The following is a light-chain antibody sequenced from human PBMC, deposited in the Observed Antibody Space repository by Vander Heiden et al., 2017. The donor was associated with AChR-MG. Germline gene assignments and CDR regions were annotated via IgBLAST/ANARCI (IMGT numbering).Light chain of an antibody. CDR3: AAWDDSLNGPV. Sequence: QSVLTQPPSVSEAPRQRVTISCSGSSSNIGNNAGNWYQQLPGKAPKLLIYYDDLLPSGVSDRFSGSKSGNSASLAISGLQSEDEADYYCAAWDDSLNGPVFGGGTKLTVL. J-gene: IGLJ3*02. CDR2: YDD. CDR1: SSNIGNNA. V-gene: IGLV1-36*01.